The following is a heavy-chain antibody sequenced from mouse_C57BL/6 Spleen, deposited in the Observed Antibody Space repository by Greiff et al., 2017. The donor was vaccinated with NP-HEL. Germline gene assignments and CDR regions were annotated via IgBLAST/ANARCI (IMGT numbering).Heavy chain of an antibody. V-gene: IGHV1-7*01. CDR2: INPSSGYT. J-gene: IGHJ4*01. D-gene: IGHD2-2*01. CDR3: ATGRLRRDYYAMDY. Sequence: LVESGAELAKPGASVKLSCKASGYTFTSYWMHWVKQRPGQGLEWIGYINPSSGYTKYNQKFKDKATLTADKSSSKAYMQLSSLTYEDSAVYYCATGRLRRDYYAMDYWGQGTSVTVSS. CDR1: GYTFTSYW.